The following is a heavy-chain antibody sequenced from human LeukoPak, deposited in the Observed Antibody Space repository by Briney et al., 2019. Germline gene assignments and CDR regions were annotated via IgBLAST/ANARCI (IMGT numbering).Heavy chain of an antibody. V-gene: IGHV1-18*04. Sequence: ASVKVSCKTSGYTFTSYYMHWMRQAPGQGLEWMGWISAYNGNTNYAQKLQGRVTMTTDTSTSTAYMELRSLRSDDTAVYYCARVAKDYSSWKFHFDYWGQGTLVTVSS. J-gene: IGHJ4*02. CDR2: ISAYNGNT. CDR1: GYTFTSYY. D-gene: IGHD6-13*01. CDR3: ARVAKDYSSWKFHFDY.